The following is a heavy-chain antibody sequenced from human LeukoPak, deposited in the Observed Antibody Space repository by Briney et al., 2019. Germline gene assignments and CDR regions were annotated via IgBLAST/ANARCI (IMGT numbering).Heavy chain of an antibody. CDR3: ARLTSSWSFDY. CDR2: ISPDGSDT. Sequence: GESLKISCKGSGYSFTNYWIGWVRQMPGKGLEWMGIISPDGSDTRYSPSFQGQVTISADKFITTAYLQWSSLKASDTAMYYCARLTSSWSFDYWGQGTLLTVSS. D-gene: IGHD6-13*01. CDR1: GYSFTNYW. V-gene: IGHV5-51*01. J-gene: IGHJ4*02.